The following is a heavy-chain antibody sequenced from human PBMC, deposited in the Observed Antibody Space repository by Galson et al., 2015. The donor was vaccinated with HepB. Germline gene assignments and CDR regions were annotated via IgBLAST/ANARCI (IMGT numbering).Heavy chain of an antibody. CDR2: IYYSGST. V-gene: IGHV4-39*01. CDR3: AHLSITMIVVVMHAFDI. J-gene: IGHJ3*02. CDR1: GGSISSSSYY. D-gene: IGHD3-22*01. Sequence: SETLSLTCTVSGGSISSSSYYWGRIRQPPGKGLEWIGSIYYSGSTYYNPSLKSRVTISVDTSKNQFSLKLSSVTAADTAVYYCAHLSITMIVVVMHAFDIWGQGTMVTVSS.